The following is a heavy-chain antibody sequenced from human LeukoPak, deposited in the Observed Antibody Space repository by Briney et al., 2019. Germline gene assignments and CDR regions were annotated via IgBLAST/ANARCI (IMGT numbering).Heavy chain of an antibody. CDR1: GFTVSSYW. CDR2: IKQDGSEN. Sequence: PGGSLRLSCAASGFTVSSYWMSWVRQAPGKGLEWVANIKQDGSENHYVDSVIGRFTISRDNAKNSLYLQMNSLRAEDTAVYYCAREADTAMVGDAFDIWGQGTMVTVSS. CDR3: AREADTAMVGDAFDI. V-gene: IGHV3-7*01. J-gene: IGHJ3*02. D-gene: IGHD5-18*01.